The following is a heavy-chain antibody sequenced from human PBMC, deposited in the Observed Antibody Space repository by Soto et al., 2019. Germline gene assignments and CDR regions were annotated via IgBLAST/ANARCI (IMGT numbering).Heavy chain of an antibody. V-gene: IGHV4-39*01. J-gene: IGHJ4*02. Sequence: QLQLQQSGPGLVKPSETLSLTCTVSGGSIGSDHYYWGWIRQSPGKGLEWIASIYYSGDTYFNPALRGPVYLSVDTSKNQFSLNRNSMTAADPANYFCASHPIVGVGSPSPSALDSWGQGTLVTVSS. CDR1: GGSIGSDHYY. CDR2: IYYSGDT. CDR3: ASHPIVGVGSPSPSALDS. D-gene: IGHD2-15*01.